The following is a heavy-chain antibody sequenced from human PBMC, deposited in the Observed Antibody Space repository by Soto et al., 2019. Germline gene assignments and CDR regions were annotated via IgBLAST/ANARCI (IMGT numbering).Heavy chain of an antibody. V-gene: IGHV4-61*01. D-gene: IGHD1-26*01. CDR1: GGSINTDNYY. CDR2: IYYTGST. J-gene: IGHJ4*02. CDR3: ARENSDSPEAFDF. Sequence: PSETLSLTCTVSGGSINTDNYYWSWIRQPPGKGLEWIGYIYYTGSTTYNPSLKSRVTISLDRSRNQFSLSLSSVTAADTAVFYCARENSDSPEAFDFWGQGTLVTVPQ.